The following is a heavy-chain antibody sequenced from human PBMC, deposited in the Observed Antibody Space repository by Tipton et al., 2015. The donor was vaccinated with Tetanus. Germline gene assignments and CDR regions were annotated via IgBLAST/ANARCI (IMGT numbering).Heavy chain of an antibody. D-gene: IGHD5-18*01. Sequence: TLSLTCTVSGASITSFYWSWIRQSPGKGLEWLGDIYYTGGTHYNASLKGRLTISIDMSENQSSLTLTSVTGADTAVYYCAKQGGYSGDAPNDYWGQGTLVTVSS. CDR2: IYYTGGT. CDR1: GASITSFY. CDR3: AKQGGYSGDAPNDY. J-gene: IGHJ4*02. V-gene: IGHV4-59*08.